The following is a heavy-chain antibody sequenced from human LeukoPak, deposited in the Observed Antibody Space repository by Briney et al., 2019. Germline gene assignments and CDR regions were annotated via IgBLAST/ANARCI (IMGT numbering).Heavy chain of an antibody. J-gene: IGHJ4*02. D-gene: IGHD3-10*01. V-gene: IGHV4-30-4*08. CDR3: ASPGSGSYYVFDS. Sequence: SQTLSLTCSVSGGSISSGDYYWSWIRQPPGKGLEWIGYIYYSGSTYYNPSLKSRVTISVDTSKNQFSLKLSSVTAADTAVYYCASPGSGSYYVFDSWGQGTLVTVSS. CDR2: IYYSGST. CDR1: GGSISSGDYY.